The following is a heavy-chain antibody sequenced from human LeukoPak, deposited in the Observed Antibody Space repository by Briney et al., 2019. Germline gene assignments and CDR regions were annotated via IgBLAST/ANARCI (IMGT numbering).Heavy chain of an antibody. CDR2: IYSGGST. CDR1: GFTVSSNY. Sequence: GGSLRLSCAASGFTVSSNYMSWVRQAPGKGLEWVSVIYSGGSTYYADSVKGRFTISRDNSKNTLYLQMNSLRAEDTAVYYCAKGVLGHCSGGSCYPFDYWGQGTLVTVSS. V-gene: IGHV3-53*01. J-gene: IGHJ4*02. CDR3: AKGVLGHCSGGSCYPFDY. D-gene: IGHD2-15*01.